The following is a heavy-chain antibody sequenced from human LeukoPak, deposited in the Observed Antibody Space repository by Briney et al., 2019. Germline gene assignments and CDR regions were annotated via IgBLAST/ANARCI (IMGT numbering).Heavy chain of an antibody. CDR1: GGSFSGDY. V-gene: IGHV4-34*01. D-gene: IGHD1-26*01. CDR2: INHSGST. J-gene: IGHJ4*02. CDR3: ARPNRLYSGSYYDY. Sequence: SETLSLTCAVYGGSFSGDYWSWIRQPPGKGLEWIGEINHSGSTNYNPSLKSRVTISVDTSKNQFSLKLSSVTAADTAVYYCARPNRLYSGSYYDYWGQGTLVTVSS.